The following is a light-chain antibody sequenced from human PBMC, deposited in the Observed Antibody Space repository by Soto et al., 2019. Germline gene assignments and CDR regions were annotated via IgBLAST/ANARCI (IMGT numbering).Light chain of an antibody. J-gene: IGKJ2*02. CDR2: DAY. Sequence: IVLTQSPGTLSLSPGERATLSCKSSQRVSRSNIGWYQQKPGQAPSLLIYDAYTRATGVGARFTGSGSATDFSLTITSLEPEDFAVYYCQQRARWPSTFGPGTKVEMK. CDR1: QRVSRSN. CDR3: QQRARWPST. V-gene: IGKV3D-20*02.